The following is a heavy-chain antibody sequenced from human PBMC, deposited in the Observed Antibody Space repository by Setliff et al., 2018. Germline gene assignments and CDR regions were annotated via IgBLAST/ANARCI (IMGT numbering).Heavy chain of an antibody. CDR3: SRLVRYCTTTTCPTLSGAEH. CDR1: GYEFNNYG. CDR2: INGYNGNT. D-gene: IGHD2-8*01. V-gene: IGHV1-18*01. J-gene: IGHJ1*01. Sequence: ASVKVSCKASGYEFNNYGIAWVRQAPGQGLEWMGWINGYNGNTFYAPKLQGRLTMTTDASTATAYMELRSLRSDATAIYCCSRLVRYCTTTTCPTLSGAEHWGQGTLVTVSS.